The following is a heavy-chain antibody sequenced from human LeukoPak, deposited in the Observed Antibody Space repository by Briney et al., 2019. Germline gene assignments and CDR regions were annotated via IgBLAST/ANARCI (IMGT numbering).Heavy chain of an antibody. CDR3: ARDLDYSNEGWFDP. CDR2: IYTSGST. CDR1: GGSISSYY. Sequence: PSQTLSLTCTVSGGSISSYYWSWIRQPAGKGLEWIGRIYTSGSTNYNPSLKSRVTMSVDTSKNQFSLKLSSVTAADTAVYYCARDLDYSNEGWFDPWGQGTLVTVSS. V-gene: IGHV4-4*07. D-gene: IGHD4-11*01. J-gene: IGHJ5*02.